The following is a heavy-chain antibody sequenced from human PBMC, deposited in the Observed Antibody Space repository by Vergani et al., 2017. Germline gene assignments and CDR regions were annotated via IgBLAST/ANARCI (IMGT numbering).Heavy chain of an antibody. CDR3: AGVRYYGSGSYYNRYNWFDP. Sequence: QVQLQQWGAGLLKPSETLSLTCAVYGGSFSGYYWSWIRQPPGKGLEWMGEINHSGSTNYNPTLKSRVTKSVDRSKNQFSLELSSVTAADTAVYYCAGVRYYGSGSYYNRYNWFDPWGQGTLVTVSS. D-gene: IGHD3-10*01. CDR2: INHSGST. J-gene: IGHJ5*02. V-gene: IGHV4-34*01. CDR1: GGSFSGYY.